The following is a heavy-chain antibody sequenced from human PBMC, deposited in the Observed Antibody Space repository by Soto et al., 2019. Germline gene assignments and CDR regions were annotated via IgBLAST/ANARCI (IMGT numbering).Heavy chain of an antibody. CDR2: IIPIFGTA. J-gene: IGHJ6*02. CDR3: ARDDELSGAVHYYYYGMDV. CDR1: GGTFSSYA. D-gene: IGHD3-16*02. V-gene: IGHV1-69*01. Sequence: QVQLVQSGAEVKKPGSSVKVSKASGGTFSSYAISWVRQAPGQGREWMGGIIPIFGTANYAQKFQGRVTITADESTSTAYMELSSLRSEDTAVYYCARDDELSGAVHYYYYGMDVWGQGTTVTVSS.